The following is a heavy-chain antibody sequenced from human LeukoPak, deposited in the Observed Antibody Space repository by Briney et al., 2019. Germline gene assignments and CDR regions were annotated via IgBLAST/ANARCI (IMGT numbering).Heavy chain of an antibody. CDR2: IYHSGST. V-gene: IGHV4-59*01. Sequence: SETLSLTCNVSGGSISSYYWTWVRQPPGKGLEWIGYIYHSGSTNYNPSLKSRVTISVDMSRNQFSLKVYSMTAADTAVYYCARLRGAYGSGTAYYFGYWGQGTQVTVSS. CDR1: GGSISSYY. D-gene: IGHD3-10*01. J-gene: IGHJ4*02. CDR3: ARLRGAYGSGTAYYFGY.